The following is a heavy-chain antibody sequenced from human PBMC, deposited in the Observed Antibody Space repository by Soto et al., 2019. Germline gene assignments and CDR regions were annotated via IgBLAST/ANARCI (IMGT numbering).Heavy chain of an antibody. V-gene: IGHV4-34*01. CDR3: ARGPVGRISGGQYSGYDR. D-gene: IGHD5-12*01. CDR1: GGSFSGYY. J-gene: IGHJ5*02. Sequence: SETLSLTCAVYGGSFSGYYWSWIRQPPGKGLEWIGEINHSGSTNYNPSLKSRVTISVDTSKNQFSLKLSSVTAADTAVYYCARGPVGRISGGQYSGYDRWGQGTLVTVSS. CDR2: INHSGST.